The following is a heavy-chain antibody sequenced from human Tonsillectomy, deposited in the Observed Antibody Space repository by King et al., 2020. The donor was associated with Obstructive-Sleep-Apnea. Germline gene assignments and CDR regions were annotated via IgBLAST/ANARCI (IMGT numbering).Heavy chain of an antibody. CDR3: VKAKNSGWYVDYLVS. CDR2: INWNSDSI. Sequence: VQLVESGGGLAQPGRSLRLSCAASGFTFEDYAMHWVRQAPGKGLEWVSGINWNSDSIGYADSVKGRFTISRDNAKNSLYLQMNSLRAEDTALYYCVKAKNSGWYVDYLVSWGQGTLVTVSS. CDR1: GFTFEDYA. J-gene: IGHJ4*02. V-gene: IGHV3-9*01. D-gene: IGHD6-19*01.